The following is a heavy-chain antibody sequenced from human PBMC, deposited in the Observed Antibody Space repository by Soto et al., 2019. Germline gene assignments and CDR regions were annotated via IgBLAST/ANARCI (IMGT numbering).Heavy chain of an antibody. Sequence: ASVKVSCKASGYTFTSYAMHWVRQAPGQRLEWMGWINAGNGNTKYSQKFQGRVTITRDTSASTAYMELSSLRSEDTAVYHCASFHSGWYGGGHYYYGMDVWGQGTTVTVSS. J-gene: IGHJ6*02. D-gene: IGHD6-19*01. CDR3: ASFHSGWYGGGHYYYGMDV. V-gene: IGHV1-3*01. CDR1: GYTFTSYA. CDR2: INAGNGNT.